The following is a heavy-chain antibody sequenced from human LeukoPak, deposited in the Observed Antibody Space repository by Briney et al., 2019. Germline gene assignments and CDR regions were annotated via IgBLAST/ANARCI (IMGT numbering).Heavy chain of an antibody. CDR1: GFTFSGSA. J-gene: IGHJ4*02. CDR3: TRGDWNDLGSDY. D-gene: IGHD1-1*01. V-gene: IGHV3-73*01. CDR2: IRSKANSYAT. Sequence: VGSLRLSCAASGFTFSGSAMHWVRQASGKGLEWVGRIRSKANSYATAYAASVKGRFTISRDDSKNTAYLQMNSLKTEDTAVYYCTRGDWNDLGSDYWGQGTLVTVSS.